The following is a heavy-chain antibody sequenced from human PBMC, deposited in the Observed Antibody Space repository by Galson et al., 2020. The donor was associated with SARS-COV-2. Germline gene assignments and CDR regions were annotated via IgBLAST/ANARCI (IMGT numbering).Heavy chain of an antibody. D-gene: IGHD3-3*01. CDR3: ALEGRRSETYSKFLDC. Sequence: GESLKISCKSSRCTFTDYYIHWVRQAPGQGLEWMGCISPDSGHRHYAQNFQDRVTMTRDTSISTPYMELTRLTSDDTAVYYCALEGRRSETYSKFLDCWDQGTLVTVSS. J-gene: IGHJ4*02. CDR1: RCTFTDYY. V-gene: IGHV1-2*02. CDR2: ISPDSGHR.